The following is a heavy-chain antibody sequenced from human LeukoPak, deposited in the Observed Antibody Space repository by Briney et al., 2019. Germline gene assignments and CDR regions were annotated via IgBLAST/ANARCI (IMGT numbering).Heavy chain of an antibody. D-gene: IGHD5-12*01. CDR2: INPNTGGA. Sequence: ASVKVSCKASGYTFTDYYIHWVRQAPGHGLEWMGRINPNTGGANYAQKFQGRVTMIRDTSITTANMELSKLMSDDTAVYYCATPGGRGYSGYDWGTFDYWGQGTLVTVSS. V-gene: IGHV1-2*06. CDR3: ATPGGRGYSGYDWGTFDY. J-gene: IGHJ4*02. CDR1: GYTFTDYY.